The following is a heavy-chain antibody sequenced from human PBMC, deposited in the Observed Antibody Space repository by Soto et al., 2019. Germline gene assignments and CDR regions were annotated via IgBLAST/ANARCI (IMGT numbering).Heavy chain of an antibody. J-gene: IGHJ6*02. Sequence: SETLSLTCAVSGGSISSSNWWSWVRQPPGKGHEWIEKIYHSGNTNSNPSLKSRVNISVDKSKNQFALKLSSVTAADTAVYYCARCYGSGSSYYYYYGMDVWGQGTTVTAP. V-gene: IGHV4-4*02. CDR1: GGSISSSNW. CDR3: ARCYGSGSSYYYYYGMDV. CDR2: IYHSGNT. D-gene: IGHD3-10*01.